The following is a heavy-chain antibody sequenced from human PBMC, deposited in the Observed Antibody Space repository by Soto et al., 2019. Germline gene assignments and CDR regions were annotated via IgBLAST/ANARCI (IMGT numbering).Heavy chain of an antibody. CDR2: IGSGSP. Sequence: EVQLLESGGGLVQPGGSLRLSCAASGFTFSGYAMSWVRQAHGTGLEWVSAIGSGSPFYADSVKGRFTISRDNANSMLYLQMNSLRADDTAVYFCAQDLGSSWYHYNSVAPGGQGTLVTVSS. J-gene: IGHJ5*02. CDR1: GFTFSGYA. CDR3: AQDLGSSWYHYNSVAP. V-gene: IGHV3-23*01. D-gene: IGHD6-13*01.